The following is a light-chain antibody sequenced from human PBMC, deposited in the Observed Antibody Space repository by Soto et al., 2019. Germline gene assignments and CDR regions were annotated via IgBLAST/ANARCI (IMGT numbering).Light chain of an antibody. Sequence: IVLTHSPATLYLSPGTRATPSGRASQDIRSILAWYQQRPGEAPRLLIHDASTRGTGIPARFSGSGSWTDFTLIISRLEPEDFAVYFCQQYCSTPWTFGQGTKVDIK. CDR3: QQYCSTPWT. V-gene: IGKV3D-20*01. J-gene: IGKJ1*01. CDR2: DAS. CDR1: QDIRSI.